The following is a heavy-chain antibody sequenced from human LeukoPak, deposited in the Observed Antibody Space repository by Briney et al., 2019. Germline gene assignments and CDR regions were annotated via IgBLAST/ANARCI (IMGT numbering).Heavy chain of an antibody. V-gene: IGHV4-4*02. J-gene: IGHJ4*02. Sequence: PSGTLSLTCAVSGGSISSSNWWSWVRQPPGKGLEWIGEIYHSGSTNYNPSLKSRVTISVYKSKNQFSLKLSSVTAADTAVYYCARQYSGYDPAFDYWGQGTLVTVSS. CDR3: ARQYSGYDPAFDY. CDR2: IYHSGST. D-gene: IGHD5-12*01. CDR1: GGSISSSNW.